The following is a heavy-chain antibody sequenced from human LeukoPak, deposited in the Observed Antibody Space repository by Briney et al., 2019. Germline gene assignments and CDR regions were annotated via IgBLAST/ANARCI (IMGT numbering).Heavy chain of an antibody. V-gene: IGHV4-31*03. D-gene: IGHD1-26*01. CDR1: SGSISSCGYY. CDR3: ARAPKVGATLIDY. J-gene: IGHJ4*02. CDR2: IYYSGST. Sequence: PSQTLSLTCTVSSGSISSCGYYWSWIRQHPGKGLEWIGYIYYSGSTYYNPSLKSRVTISVDTSKNQFSLKLSSVTAADTAVYYCARAPKVGATLIDYWGQGTLVTVSS.